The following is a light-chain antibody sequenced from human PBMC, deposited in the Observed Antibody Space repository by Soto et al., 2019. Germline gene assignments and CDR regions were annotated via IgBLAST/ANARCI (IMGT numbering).Light chain of an antibody. CDR1: GSDVGAYNY. CDR2: EVS. Sequence: QSVLAQPPSASGSPGQSVTISCTGTGSDVGAYNYVSWYQQHPGKAPKLMIFEVSNRPSGVSNRFSGSKSGNTASLTISGLQAEDEADYYCSSYTSSSTLEGVFGTGTKLTVL. CDR3: SSYTSSSTLEGV. V-gene: IGLV2-14*01. J-gene: IGLJ1*01.